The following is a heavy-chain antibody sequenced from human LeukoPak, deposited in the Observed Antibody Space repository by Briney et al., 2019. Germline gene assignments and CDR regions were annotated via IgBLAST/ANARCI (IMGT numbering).Heavy chain of an antibody. V-gene: IGHV3-23*01. J-gene: IGHJ4*02. CDR1: GFTFSSYG. CDR3: AKVSSGWYFLS. Sequence: GGSLRLSCAASGFTFSSYGMSWVRQAPGKGLEWVSAISGSGGSTYYADSVKGRFTISRDNSKNTLYLQMNSLRAEDTAVYYCAKVSSGWYFLSWGQGTLVTVSS. CDR2: ISGSGGST. D-gene: IGHD6-19*01.